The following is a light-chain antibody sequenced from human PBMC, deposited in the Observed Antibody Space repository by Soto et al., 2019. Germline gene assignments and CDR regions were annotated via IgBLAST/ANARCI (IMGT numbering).Light chain of an antibody. Sequence: EIVITQSPSTLSVSPGERATLSFRASQSVSSDLAWYQQKPGQAPRLLIYGASTRATGIPARFSGSGSGTEFTLTISSLQSEDFAVYYCQQYNKWPWTFGQGTKVDIK. J-gene: IGKJ1*01. V-gene: IGKV3-15*01. CDR2: GAS. CDR1: QSVSSD. CDR3: QQYNKWPWT.